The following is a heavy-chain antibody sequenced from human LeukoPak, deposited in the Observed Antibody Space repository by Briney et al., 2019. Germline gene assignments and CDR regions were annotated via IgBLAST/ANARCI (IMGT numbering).Heavy chain of an antibody. Sequence: GGSLRLSCAASGFTFSDYWMNWVRQAPGKGLEWVASIKQDGSEKYYVDSVKGRFTISRDNAKNSLYLQMNSLRAEDTAVYYCARDGTSIVGSLDYWGQGTLVTVSS. J-gene: IGHJ4*02. CDR3: ARDGTSIVGSLDY. V-gene: IGHV3-7*05. CDR1: GFTFSDYW. D-gene: IGHD1-26*01. CDR2: IKQDGSEK.